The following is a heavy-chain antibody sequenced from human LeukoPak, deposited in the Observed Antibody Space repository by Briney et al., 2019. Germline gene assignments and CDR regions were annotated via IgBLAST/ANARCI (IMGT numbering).Heavy chain of an antibody. V-gene: IGHV5-10-1*01. CDR3: ARLQDSSGYYYYYYGMGV. CDR2: IDPSDSYT. J-gene: IGHJ6*02. CDR1: GYSFTSYW. Sequence: GESLKISCKGSGYSFTSYWISWVRQMPGKGLEWMGRIDPSDSYTNYSPSFQGHVTISADKSISAAYLQWSSLKASDTAMYYCARLQDSSGYYYYYYGMGVWGQGTTVTVSS. D-gene: IGHD3-22*01.